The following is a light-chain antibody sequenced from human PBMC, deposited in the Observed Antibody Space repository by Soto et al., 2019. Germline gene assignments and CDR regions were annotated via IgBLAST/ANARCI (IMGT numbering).Light chain of an antibody. CDR2: TNN. V-gene: IGLV1-44*01. CDR1: SSDIGTNS. J-gene: IGLJ1*01. Sequence: QSVLTQPPSVSGTPGQTVTISCSGSSSDIGTNSVNWYQHLPGTAPRVLIYTNNQRPSGVPDRFSGSKSGTSASLAISGLLSEDEADYYCQSYDSSLTGSVFGTGTKVTVL. CDR3: QSYDSSLTGSV.